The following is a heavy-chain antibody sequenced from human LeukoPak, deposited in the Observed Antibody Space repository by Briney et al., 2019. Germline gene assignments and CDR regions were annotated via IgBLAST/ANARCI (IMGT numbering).Heavy chain of an antibody. Sequence: GGSLRLSCAASGFTFSSYAMSWVRQAPGKGLEWVSAISGSGGSTYYADSVKGRFTISRDNSKNTLYLQMNSLRAEDTAVYYCAKFQGKAAGTGGGGLFDYWGQGTLVTVSS. CDR1: GFTFSSYA. CDR3: AKFQGKAAGTGGGGLFDY. J-gene: IGHJ4*02. D-gene: IGHD6-13*01. V-gene: IGHV3-23*01. CDR2: ISGSGGST.